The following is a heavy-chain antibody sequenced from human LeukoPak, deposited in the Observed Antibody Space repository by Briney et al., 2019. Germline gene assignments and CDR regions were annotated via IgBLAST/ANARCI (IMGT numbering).Heavy chain of an antibody. CDR3: AKDWARDSGYGRKHDY. J-gene: IGHJ4*02. Sequence: PGGSLRLSCAASGFTFSFYAMNWVRQAPGKGLEWVSSISGSGSTYYADSVKGRFTVSRDNSKNTLYLQMNSLRAEDTAVYYCAKDWARDSGYGRKHDYWGQGTLVTVSS. CDR2: ISGSGST. CDR1: GFTFSFYA. V-gene: IGHV3-23*01. D-gene: IGHD5-12*01.